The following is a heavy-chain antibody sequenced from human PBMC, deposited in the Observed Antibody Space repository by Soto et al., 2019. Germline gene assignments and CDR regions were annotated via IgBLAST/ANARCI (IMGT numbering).Heavy chain of an antibody. CDR2: ISAYNGNT. CDR1: GYTFTSYG. V-gene: IGHV1-18*01. J-gene: IGHJ4*02. Sequence: QVQLVQSGAEVKKPGASVKVSCKASGYTFTSYGISWVRQAPGQGLEWMGWISAYNGNTNYAQKLQGRVTMTTDTSTSTPYMELRSLRSDDTAVYYCARGDYYDSSGYYKTTYFDYWGQGTLVTVSS. CDR3: ARGDYYDSSGYYKTTYFDY. D-gene: IGHD3-22*01.